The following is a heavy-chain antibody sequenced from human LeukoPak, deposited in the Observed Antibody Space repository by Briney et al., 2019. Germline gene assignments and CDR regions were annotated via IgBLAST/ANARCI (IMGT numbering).Heavy chain of an antibody. V-gene: IGHV3-23*01. D-gene: IGHD6-25*01. J-gene: IGHJ4*02. Sequence: GGSLRLSCAASGFTFSTYAMSWVRQAPGEGLEWVSTISNGGDSTYYADSVKGRFTISRNNSKNTLYLQMNSLRAEDTAVYYCAKRLISSSGPTFDDWGQGTLVTVSS. CDR1: GFTFSTYA. CDR3: AKRLISSSGPTFDD. CDR2: ISNGGDST.